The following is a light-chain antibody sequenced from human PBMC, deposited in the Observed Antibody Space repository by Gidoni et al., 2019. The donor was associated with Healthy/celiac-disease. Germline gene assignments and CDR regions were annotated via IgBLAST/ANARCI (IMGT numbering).Light chain of an antibody. CDR3: QQRSA. Sequence: EIVLTQSPATLSLSPGERATLSCRASQRVSSYLAWYQQKPGQAPRLLINDASNRATGIPARFSGSGSGTDFTLTISSLEPEDFAVYYCQQRSAFGQXTKVEIK. CDR1: QRVSSY. CDR2: DAS. V-gene: IGKV3-11*01. J-gene: IGKJ1*01.